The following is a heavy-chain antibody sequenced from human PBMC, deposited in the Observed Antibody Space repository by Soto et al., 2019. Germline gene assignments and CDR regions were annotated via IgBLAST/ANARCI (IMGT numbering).Heavy chain of an antibody. CDR3: ARDRILVAARPGYYAMDV. CDR2: IIPIFGTA. CDR1: GGPFSSYA. D-gene: IGHD6-6*01. V-gene: IGHV1-69*13. Sequence: VASLKVSCKDTGGPFSSYAISWLRQAPGQVLEWMGGIIPIFGTANYAQKFQGRVTITADESTSTAYMELSSLRSEDTAVYYCARDRILVAARPGYYAMDVWGQGTTVTVSS. J-gene: IGHJ6*02.